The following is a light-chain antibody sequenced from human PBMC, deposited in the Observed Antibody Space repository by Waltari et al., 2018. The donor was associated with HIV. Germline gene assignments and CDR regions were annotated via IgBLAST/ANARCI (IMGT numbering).Light chain of an antibody. V-gene: IGKV4-1*01. Sequence: DFVMTQSPDSLAVSLGERATINCNSSQSLLYSSNNRNYLAWYQQKPGQPPKLLIYWASTRESGVPDRFSGSGSGTDFTLTISSLQAEDVAVYYCHQYYDTPFTFGPGTKVDLK. CDR1: QSLLYSSNNRNY. CDR3: HQYYDTPFT. CDR2: WAS. J-gene: IGKJ3*01.